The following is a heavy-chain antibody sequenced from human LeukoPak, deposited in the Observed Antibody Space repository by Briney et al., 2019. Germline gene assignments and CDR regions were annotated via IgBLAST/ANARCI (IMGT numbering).Heavy chain of an antibody. J-gene: IGHJ4*02. Sequence: GGSLRLSCAASGFTFSSYALYWVRQAPGKGLEWVAVISYDGSNKYYADSVKGRFTISRDNSKNTLYLQMSSLRAEDTAVYYCAKDRDGLGVARVGYWGQGTLVTVSS. D-gene: IGHD1-26*01. CDR3: AKDRDGLGVARVGY. CDR1: GFTFSSYA. CDR2: ISYDGSNK. V-gene: IGHV3-30*04.